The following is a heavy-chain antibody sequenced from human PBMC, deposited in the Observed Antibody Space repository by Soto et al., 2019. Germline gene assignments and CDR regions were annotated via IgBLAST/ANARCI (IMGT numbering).Heavy chain of an antibody. V-gene: IGHV3-73*01. Sequence: GGSLRLSCAASGFTFSGSGRHWVRQASGEGLEWVGRVRSEANSYATAYAASVRGRFTISRDDSKTTAYLQMNSLKTEDTAVYYCIRPESRDYWGQGTLVTVSS. J-gene: IGHJ4*02. CDR1: GFTFSGSG. CDR3: IRPESRDY. CDR2: VRSEANSYAT.